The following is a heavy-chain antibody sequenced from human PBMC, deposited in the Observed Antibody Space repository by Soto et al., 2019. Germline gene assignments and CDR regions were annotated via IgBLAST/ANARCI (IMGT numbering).Heavy chain of an antibody. D-gene: IGHD3-16*01. Sequence: QVQLVQSGAEVKNPGASVKVSCKTSGYVFTSYGIGWARQAPGQGLEWMGWINTYNGNTNYEHNLQGRVTLTTDTYTSTAYMDLRSLRSNDKAIYYCVLVDVYVTPSPQDVWGQGTTVNVSS. CDR2: INTYNGNT. CDR1: GYVFTSYG. J-gene: IGHJ6*02. CDR3: VLVDVYVTPSPQDV. V-gene: IGHV1-18*01.